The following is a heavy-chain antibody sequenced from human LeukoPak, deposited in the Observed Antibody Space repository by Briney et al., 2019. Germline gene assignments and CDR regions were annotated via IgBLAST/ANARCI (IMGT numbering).Heavy chain of an antibody. D-gene: IGHD3-10*01. CDR3: ARADTITPYYYYGMDV. CDR1: GITLSNYG. CDR2: ISDSGGRT. Sequence: GGSLRLSCAVSGITLSNYGMSWVRQAPGKGLEWVAGISDSGGRTKYADSVKGRFTISRDNAKNSLYLQMNSLRAEDTAVYYCARADTITPYYYYGMDVWGQGTTVTVSS. J-gene: IGHJ6*02. V-gene: IGHV3-23*01.